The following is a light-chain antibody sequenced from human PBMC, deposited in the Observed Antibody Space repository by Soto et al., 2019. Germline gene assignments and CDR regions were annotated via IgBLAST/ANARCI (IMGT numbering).Light chain of an antibody. J-gene: IGKJ4*01. V-gene: IGKV1-5*03. CDR2: RAS. Sequence: DIQMTQSPSTLSASVGDKITITCRANQSVSTWLAWYQQPPGKAPSLLIYRASTLESGVPSRLSGSGSGTEFTLTISGLQPDDFATYYCQQYKSYSFGGGTKVDIK. CDR3: QQYKSYS. CDR1: QSVSTW.